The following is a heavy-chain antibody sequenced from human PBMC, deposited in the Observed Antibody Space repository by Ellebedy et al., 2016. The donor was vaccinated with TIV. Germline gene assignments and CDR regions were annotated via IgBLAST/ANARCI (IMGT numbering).Heavy chain of an antibody. D-gene: IGHD3-16*01. CDR3: ARGPNYVWGSYKYFYY. V-gene: IGHV4-30-4*08. J-gene: IGHJ4*02. CDR1: GASINTGDYY. CDR2: IYRSGST. Sequence: MPSETLSLTCSVSGASINTGDYYRSWIRQSPGEGLQWIGYIYRSGSTSYNPSLRSRITISVDTSKNQFSLKLTSVTAADTAVYYCARGPNYVWGSYKYFYYWGQGILVTVSS.